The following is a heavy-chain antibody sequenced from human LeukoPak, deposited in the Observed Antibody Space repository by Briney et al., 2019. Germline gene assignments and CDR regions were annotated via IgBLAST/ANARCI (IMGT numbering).Heavy chain of an antibody. CDR1: GYTFTSYG. Sequence: GASVKVSCKASGYTFTSYGISWVRQAPGQGLEWMGWISASNGNTNYAQKLQGRVTMTTDTSTSTAYMELRSLRSDDTAVYYCATYYDYIWGSYRQPNTAFDYWGQGTLVTVSS. CDR2: ISASNGNT. V-gene: IGHV1-18*01. CDR3: ATYYDYIWGSYRQPNTAFDY. D-gene: IGHD3-16*02. J-gene: IGHJ4*02.